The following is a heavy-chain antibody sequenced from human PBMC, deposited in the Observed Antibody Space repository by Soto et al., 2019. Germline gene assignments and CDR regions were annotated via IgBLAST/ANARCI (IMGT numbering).Heavy chain of an antibody. D-gene: IGHD1-1*01. CDR2: ISYDGINK. J-gene: IGHJ4*02. CDR3: AKSVYNWSDGFFDY. CDR1: GFTFSSYG. Sequence: QVQLVESGGGVVQPGRSLRLSCAASGFTFSSYGMHWVRQAPGKGLEWVAVISYDGINKYYADSVKGRFTISRDNSKNTLYLQMKSLRAEDTAVYYCAKSVYNWSDGFFDYWGQGTLVTVSP. V-gene: IGHV3-30*18.